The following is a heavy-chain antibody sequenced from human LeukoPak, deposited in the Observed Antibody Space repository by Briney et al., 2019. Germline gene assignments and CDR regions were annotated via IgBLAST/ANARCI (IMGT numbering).Heavy chain of an antibody. CDR1: GYTFSNYG. Sequence: ASVKVSCKASGYTFSNYGISWVRQAPGQGLEWMGIINPSGGSTSYAQKFQGRVTMTRDMSTSTVYMELSSLRSEDTAVYYCARDYYDSSGYLSQDPDDYWGQGTLVTVSS. CDR2: INPSGGST. D-gene: IGHD3-22*01. J-gene: IGHJ4*02. V-gene: IGHV1-46*01. CDR3: ARDYYDSSGYLSQDPDDY.